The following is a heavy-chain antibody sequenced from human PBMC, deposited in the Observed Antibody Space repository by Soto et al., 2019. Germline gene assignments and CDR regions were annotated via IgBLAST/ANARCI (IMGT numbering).Heavy chain of an antibody. D-gene: IGHD5-12*01. J-gene: IGHJ6*02. CDR2: IYSRGTS. Sequence: SETLSLTCTVSGGSISYFYWSWIRRPAGKGLEWIGHIYSRGTSNSNPSFESRVTMSVDTSKNQFFLNLRFVTAADTAVYYCAREGYKTFHYGMDVWGQGTPVTVSS. CDR1: GGSISYFY. CDR3: AREGYKTFHYGMDV. V-gene: IGHV4-4*07.